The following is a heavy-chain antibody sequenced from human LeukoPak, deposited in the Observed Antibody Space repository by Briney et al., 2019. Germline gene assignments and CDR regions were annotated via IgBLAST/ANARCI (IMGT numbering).Heavy chain of an antibody. CDR3: ASPSPGFDP. Sequence: SETLSLTCTVSGGSISSSSYYRGWIRQPPGKGLEWIGSIYYSGSTSYNPSLKSRVTISVDTSKNQFSLRLSSVTAADTAVCYCASPSPGFDPWGQGTLVTVSS. CDR2: IYYSGST. D-gene: IGHD1-1*01. CDR1: GGSISSSSYY. V-gene: IGHV4-39*07. J-gene: IGHJ5*02.